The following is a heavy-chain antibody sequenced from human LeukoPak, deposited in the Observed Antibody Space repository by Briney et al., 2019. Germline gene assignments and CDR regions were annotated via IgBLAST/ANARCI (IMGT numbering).Heavy chain of an antibody. D-gene: IGHD2-8*01. CDR3: ARGLTLIPYYFDY. V-gene: IGHV4-59*01. CDR1: GGSISSYY. Sequence: PSETPSLTCTVSGGSISSYYWSWIRQPPGKGLEWIGYIYYSGSTNYNPSLKSRVTISVDTSKNQFSLKLSSVTAADTAVYYCARGLTLIPYYFDYWGQGTLVTVSS. CDR2: IYYSGST. J-gene: IGHJ4*02.